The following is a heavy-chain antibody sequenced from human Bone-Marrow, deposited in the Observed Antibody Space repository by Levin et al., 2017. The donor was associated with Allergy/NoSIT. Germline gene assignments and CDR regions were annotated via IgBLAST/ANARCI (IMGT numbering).Heavy chain of an antibody. CDR3: AKDMGNKYSSGWYFDY. J-gene: IGHJ4*02. CDR1: GFTFSSYA. Sequence: GESLKISCAASGFTFSSYAMSWVRQAPGKGLEWVSAISGSGGSTYYADSVKGRFTVPRDNSKNTLYLQMNSRRAEDTAVYYCAKDMGNKYSSGWYFDYWGQGTLVTVSS. D-gene: IGHD6-19*01. V-gene: IGHV3-23*01. CDR2: ISGSGGST.